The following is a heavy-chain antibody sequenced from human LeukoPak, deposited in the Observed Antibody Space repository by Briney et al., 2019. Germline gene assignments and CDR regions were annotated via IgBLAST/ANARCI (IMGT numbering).Heavy chain of an antibody. D-gene: IGHD1-14*01. CDR3: ARHLLRTGTSFDY. J-gene: IGHJ4*02. CDR1: GGSVNGYY. Sequence: SETLSLTCAVYGGSVNGYYWSWIRQPPGKALEWIGEIKHDGSTKYNSSLKSRVTISIDTSKNQFSLKLSSVTAADTAVYYCARHLLRTGTSFDYWDQGNLVTVSS. V-gene: IGHV4-34*01. CDR2: IKHDGST.